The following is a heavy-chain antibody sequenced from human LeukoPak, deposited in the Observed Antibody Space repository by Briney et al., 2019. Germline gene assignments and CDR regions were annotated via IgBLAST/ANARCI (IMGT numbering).Heavy chain of an antibody. CDR2: IWYDGSNK. CDR3: ARAPYGDYFLDY. V-gene: IGHV3-33*01. D-gene: IGHD4-17*01. CDR1: GFTISSYG. J-gene: IGHJ4*02. Sequence: GGSLRLSCAASGFTISSYGMHWVRQAPGKGLEWVAVIWYDGSNKYYADSVKGRFTISRDNSKNTLYLQMNSLRAEDTAVYYCARAPYGDYFLDYWGQGTLVTVSS.